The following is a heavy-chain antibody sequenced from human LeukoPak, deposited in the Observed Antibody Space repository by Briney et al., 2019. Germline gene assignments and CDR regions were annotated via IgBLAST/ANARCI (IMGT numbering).Heavy chain of an antibody. CDR1: GGSISSGGYY. Sequence: ASETLSLTCTVSGGSISSGGYYWSWIRQHPGKGLEWIGEINHSGSTNYNPSLKSRVTISVDTSKNQFSLKLSSVTAADTAVYYCARDLDIVATIEDYFDYWGQGTLVTVSS. CDR3: ARDLDIVATIEDYFDY. CDR2: INHSGST. J-gene: IGHJ4*02. V-gene: IGHV4-39*07. D-gene: IGHD5-12*01.